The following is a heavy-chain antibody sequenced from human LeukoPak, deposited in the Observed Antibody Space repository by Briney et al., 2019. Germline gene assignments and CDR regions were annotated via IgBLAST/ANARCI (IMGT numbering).Heavy chain of an antibody. J-gene: IGHJ4*02. CDR2: ISTYNGNT. V-gene: IGHV1-18*01. CDR1: GYDFTSVG. Sequence: GASVKVSCTASGYDFTSVGITWVRQAPGQGLEWMGWISTYNGNTRYVQKLQGRVTMTTDTSTSTAYMELRSLRFDDTAVYYCARAGSGSGWYFDYWGQGTLVTVSS. CDR3: ARAGSGSGWYFDY. D-gene: IGHD6-19*01.